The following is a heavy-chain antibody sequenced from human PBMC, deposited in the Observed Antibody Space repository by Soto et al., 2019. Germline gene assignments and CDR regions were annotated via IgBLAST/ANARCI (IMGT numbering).Heavy chain of an antibody. D-gene: IGHD5-18*01. V-gene: IGHV3-53*01. CDR2: IYSSGST. CDR1: GFTVSNNY. J-gene: IGHJ4*02. Sequence: GGSLRLSCAASGFTVSNNYMTWVRQAPGKGLEWVSFIYSSGSTYYADSVKGRFTISRDNFKNTLYLQMNSLRAEDTAVYYCARGYSSTQPVFDYWGLGTLVTVSS. CDR3: ARGYSSTQPVFDY.